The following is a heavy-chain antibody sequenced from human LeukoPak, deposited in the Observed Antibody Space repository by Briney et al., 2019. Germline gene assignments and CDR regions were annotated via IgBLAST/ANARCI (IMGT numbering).Heavy chain of an antibody. D-gene: IGHD1-26*01. CDR3: AKHSGSYFIYYVDS. V-gene: IGHV3-23*01. J-gene: IGHJ4*02. CDR2: ISGSGYNT. Sequence: GGSLRLSCAASGFTFSSYGMSWVRQAPGKGLEWVSTISGSGYNTYYADSVKGRLSISRDNSANTLYLHMNSLRAEDTALYYCAKHSGSYFIYYVDSWGQGTLVTVSS. CDR1: GFTFSSYG.